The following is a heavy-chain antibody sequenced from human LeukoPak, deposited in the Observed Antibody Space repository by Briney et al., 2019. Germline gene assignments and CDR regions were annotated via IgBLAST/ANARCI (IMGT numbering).Heavy chain of an antibody. CDR1: GYSISSGYY. V-gene: IGHV4-38-2*02. D-gene: IGHD1-26*01. J-gene: IGHJ1*01. CDR2: IYYSGST. CDR3: ARGGLVGANAEYFQH. Sequence: SETLSLTCTVSGYSISSGYYWGWIRQPPGKGLEWIGSIYYSGSTYYNPSLKSRVTISVDTSKNQFSLKLSSVTAADTAVYYCARGGLVGANAEYFQHWGQGTLVTVSS.